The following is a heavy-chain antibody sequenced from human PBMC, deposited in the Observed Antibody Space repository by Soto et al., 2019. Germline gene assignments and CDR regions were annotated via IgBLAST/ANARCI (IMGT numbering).Heavy chain of an antibody. Sequence: EVQLVESGGGLVQPGGSLKLSCAASGFTFSDSTLHWIRQASGKGLEWLGRIRSKTDNYATAYAASVNGRFTISSDDSKNTAYLEMNSLKTEDTAVYYCTRHFDGDVRIDDWGQGTLVTVSS. CDR3: TRHFDGDVRIDD. V-gene: IGHV3-73*01. D-gene: IGHD4-17*01. CDR1: GFTFSDST. CDR2: IRSKTDNYAT. J-gene: IGHJ4*02.